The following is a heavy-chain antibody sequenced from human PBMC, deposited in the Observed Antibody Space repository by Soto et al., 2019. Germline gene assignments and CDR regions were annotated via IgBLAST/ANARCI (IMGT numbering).Heavy chain of an antibody. CDR1: GYTFTSYY. J-gene: IGHJ6*02. V-gene: IGHV1-46*01. CDR2: INPSGGST. CDR3: GRERRAAAGTGDYSYYGMDV. Sequence: ASVKVSCKASGYTFTSYYMHWVRQAPGQGLEWMGIINPSGGSTSYAQKFQGRVTMTRDTSTSTVYVELSSLRSEDTAVYYCGRERRAAAGTGDYSYYGMDVWGQGTTVTVSS. D-gene: IGHD6-13*01.